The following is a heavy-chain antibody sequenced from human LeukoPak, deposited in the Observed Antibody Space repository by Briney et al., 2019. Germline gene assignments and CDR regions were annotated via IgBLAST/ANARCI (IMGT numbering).Heavy chain of an antibody. CDR2: IKQDGSEA. CDR3: SNGIYDRSY. CDR1: GFTFSSYA. D-gene: IGHD2-8*01. Sequence: GGSLGLSCAASGFTFSSYAMSWVRQAPGKGLEWVANIKQDGSEAVYADSVGGRFTISRDNAKNSLYLQMNSLRVEDTAVYYCSNGIYDRSYWGQGTLVTVSS. V-gene: IGHV3-7*01. J-gene: IGHJ4*02.